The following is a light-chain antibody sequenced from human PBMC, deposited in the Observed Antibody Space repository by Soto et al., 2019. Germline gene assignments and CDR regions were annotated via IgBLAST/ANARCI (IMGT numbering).Light chain of an antibody. CDR3: QCYDSTLSARYV. CDR2: GNI. V-gene: IGLV1-40*01. CDR1: SSNIGAGYD. J-gene: IGLJ1*01. Sequence: QSVLTQPPSVSGAPGQRVTISCTGSSSNIGAGYDVHWYQQRPGTAPKLLIFGNINRPSGVPDRFSGSKSGTSASLAITGLQAEDEGDYYYQCYDSTLSARYVFGTGTKLTVL.